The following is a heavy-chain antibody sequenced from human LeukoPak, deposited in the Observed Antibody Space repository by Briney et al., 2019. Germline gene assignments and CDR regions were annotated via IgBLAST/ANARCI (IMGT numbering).Heavy chain of an antibody. J-gene: IGHJ4*02. Sequence: KPSETLSLTCAVSGYSIRSGDYWGWIRQSPGKGLEWIGSICHSGSTHYNPSLKSRVTISVDTSKNQFSLMLSSVTAADTAVYYCARNRSLTTTPGFDHWGQGTLVTVSS. D-gene: IGHD4-11*01. V-gene: IGHV4-38-2*01. CDR1: GYSIRSGDY. CDR2: ICHSGST. CDR3: ARNRSLTTTPGFDH.